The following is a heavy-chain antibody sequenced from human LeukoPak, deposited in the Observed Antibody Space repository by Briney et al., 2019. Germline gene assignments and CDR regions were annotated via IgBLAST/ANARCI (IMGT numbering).Heavy chain of an antibody. CDR3: ASQPEEYYYDSSASGEYFQH. V-gene: IGHV1-69*06. D-gene: IGHD3-22*01. J-gene: IGHJ1*01. CDR2: IIPIFGTA. Sequence: GASVKVSCKASGYTFTGYYMHWVRQAPGQGLEWMGGIIPIFGTANYAQKFQGRVTITADKSTSTAYMELSSLRSEDTAVYYCASQPEEYYYDSSASGEYFQHWGQGTLVTVSS. CDR1: GYTFTGYY.